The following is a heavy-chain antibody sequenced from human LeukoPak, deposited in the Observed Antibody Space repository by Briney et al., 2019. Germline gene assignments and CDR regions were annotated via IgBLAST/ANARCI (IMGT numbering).Heavy chain of an antibody. CDR1: GGTFSSYA. CDR2: IIPIFGTA. J-gene: IGHJ6*03. CDR3: ARVHSSSDYYYYYMDV. D-gene: IGHD6-6*01. V-gene: IGHV1-69*05. Sequence: SVKVSCKASGGTFSSYAISWVRQAPGQGLEWMGRIIPIFGTANYAQKFQGRVTITTDESTSTAYMELSSLRSEDTAVYYCARVHSSSDYYYYYMDVWGKGTTVTVSS.